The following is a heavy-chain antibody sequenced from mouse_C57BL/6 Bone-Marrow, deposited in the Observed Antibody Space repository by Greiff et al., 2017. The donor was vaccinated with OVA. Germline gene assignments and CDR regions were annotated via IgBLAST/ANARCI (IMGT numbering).Heavy chain of an antibody. J-gene: IGHJ1*03. D-gene: IGHD1-1*01. CDR2: IYPGSGNT. CDR3: ARGFITTVDWYFEV. Sequence: VMLVESGAELVRPGASVKLSCKASGYTFTDYYINWVTQRPGQGLAWIARIYPGSGNTYYNEKFKGKATLPAEKSSSTAYMQLSSLTSEDSAVYFCARGFITTVDWYFEVWGTGTTVTVSS. V-gene: IGHV1-76*01. CDR1: GYTFTDYY.